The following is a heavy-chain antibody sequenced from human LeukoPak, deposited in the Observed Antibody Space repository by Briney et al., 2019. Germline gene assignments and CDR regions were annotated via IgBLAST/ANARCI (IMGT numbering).Heavy chain of an antibody. CDR1: GFSFSTYA. Sequence: GGSLRLSCAASGFSFSTYAMHWVRQAPGKGLEWVAVIWSDGINKYYADSVKGRFTISRDNFQNTLYLQVSSLSVEDTAVYYCARDISTRLNYFDSWGQGTLVTVSS. CDR3: ARDISTRLNYFDS. V-gene: IGHV3-33*01. D-gene: IGHD1-14*01. CDR2: IWSDGINK. J-gene: IGHJ4*02.